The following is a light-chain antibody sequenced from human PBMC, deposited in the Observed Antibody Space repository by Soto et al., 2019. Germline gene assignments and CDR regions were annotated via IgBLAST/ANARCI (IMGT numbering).Light chain of an antibody. Sequence: QSVLTQPPSASGTPGQRVTISCSGGSSNIGVHTVNWYQQLPGTAPKLLIYSNNQRPSGVPDRFSGSTSGTSASLAIGGLECGDEADYYCGAWDSSLDGYVFGTGTKLSVL. CDR2: SNN. V-gene: IGLV1-44*01. J-gene: IGLJ1*01. CDR3: GAWDSSLDGYV. CDR1: SSNIGVHT.